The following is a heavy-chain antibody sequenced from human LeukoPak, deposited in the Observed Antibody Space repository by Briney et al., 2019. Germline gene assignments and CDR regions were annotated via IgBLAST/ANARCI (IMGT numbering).Heavy chain of an antibody. J-gene: IGHJ5*02. CDR1: GGYIITSGHY. V-gene: IGHV4-39*07. Sequence: PSETLSLTCTVSGGYIITSGHYWGWIRQPPGKGLEWIGSVYYTGVTSTNPFFRSRMSISVDTSKKQFSLNLTSVTAADAAVYYCSRERSSSGGHNWFDPWGQGTLVTVSS. D-gene: IGHD4-23*01. CDR3: SRERSSSGGHNWFDP. CDR2: VYYTGVT.